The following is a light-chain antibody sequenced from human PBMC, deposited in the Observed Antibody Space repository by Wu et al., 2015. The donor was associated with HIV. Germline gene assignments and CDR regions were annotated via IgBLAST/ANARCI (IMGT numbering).Light chain of an antibody. J-gene: IGKJ4*01. CDR1: QSISSK. Sequence: EILITQSPATLSVSPGERVTLSCRASQSISSKLDWYQQKPGQTPRLLIYDASTRATGIPARFSGSGSGTEFTLTITNMQSEDSAIYYCLQYYDWPPLTFGGGTKVEI. CDR2: DAS. V-gene: IGKV3-15*01. CDR3: LQYYDWPPLT.